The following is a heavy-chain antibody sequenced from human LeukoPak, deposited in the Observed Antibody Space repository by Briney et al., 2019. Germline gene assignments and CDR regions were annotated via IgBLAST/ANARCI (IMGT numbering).Heavy chain of an antibody. Sequence: GGSLRLSCAASGFTLSDYYMSWFRLAPGKGLEWVSYSSSSGSTIYYADSVKGRFAISRDNAENSLYLQMNSLRAEDTAVYYCAKGPSSYRVWGQGTLVTVSS. D-gene: IGHD3-16*02. J-gene: IGHJ4*02. CDR3: AKGPSSYRV. CDR2: SSSSGSTI. V-gene: IGHV3-11*01. CDR1: GFTLSDYY.